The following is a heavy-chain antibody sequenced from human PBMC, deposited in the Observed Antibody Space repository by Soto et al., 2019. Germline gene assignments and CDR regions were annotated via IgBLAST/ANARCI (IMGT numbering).Heavy chain of an antibody. J-gene: IGHJ1*01. Sequence: SETLSLTCTVSGGSVSSGNYYWSWIRQPPGKGLEWIGYFYYSGITNYNPSLKNRVTISVDTSKNQFSLNLSSVTTADTAVYYCAVPPPWEPRPFQHWARAPWSPSPQ. CDR1: GGSVSSGNYY. V-gene: IGHV4-61*01. D-gene: IGHD1-26*01. CDR3: AVPPPWEPRPFQH. CDR2: FYYSGIT.